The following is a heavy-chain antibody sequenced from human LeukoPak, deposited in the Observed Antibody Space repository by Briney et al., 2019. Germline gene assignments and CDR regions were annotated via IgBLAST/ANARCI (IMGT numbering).Heavy chain of an antibody. J-gene: IGHJ4*02. V-gene: IGHV1-8*03. D-gene: IGHD3-22*01. CDR1: GYTFTSYD. CDR2: MNPNSGNT. Sequence: ASVKVSCKASGYTFTSYDINWVRQATGQGLEWMGWMNPNSGNTGYAQKFQGRVTITRNTSISTAYKELSSLRSEDTAVYYCATMATPDYYDSSGYWEGGFDYWGQGTLVTVSS. CDR3: ATMATPDYYDSSGYWEGGFDY.